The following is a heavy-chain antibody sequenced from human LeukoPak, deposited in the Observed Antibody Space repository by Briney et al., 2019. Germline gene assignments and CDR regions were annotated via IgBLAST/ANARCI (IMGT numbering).Heavy chain of an antibody. Sequence: PGGSLRLSCAASGFTFSSYGMHWVRQAPGKGLEWVAFIRYDGSNKYYADSVKGRFTISRDNSKNTLYLQMNSLRAEDTAVYYCAKDNAESSIAAANWFDPWGQGTLVTVSS. CDR1: GFTFSSYG. CDR3: AKDNAESSIAAANWFDP. V-gene: IGHV3-30*02. J-gene: IGHJ5*02. CDR2: IRYDGSNK. D-gene: IGHD6-13*01.